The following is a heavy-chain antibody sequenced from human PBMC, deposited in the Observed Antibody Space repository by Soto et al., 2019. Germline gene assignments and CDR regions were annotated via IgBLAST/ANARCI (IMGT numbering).Heavy chain of an antibody. CDR1: GFTFSSYS. CDR2: ISSSSSTI. D-gene: IGHD3-22*01. Sequence: PGGSLRLSCAASGFTFSSYSMNWVRQAPGKGLEWVSYISSSSSTIYYADSVKGRFTISRDNSKNTLYLQMNSLRAEDTAVYYCARERVPPLNYYDSSGYYRTGAFDIWGQGTMVTVSS. J-gene: IGHJ3*02. CDR3: ARERVPPLNYYDSSGYYRTGAFDI. V-gene: IGHV3-48*01.